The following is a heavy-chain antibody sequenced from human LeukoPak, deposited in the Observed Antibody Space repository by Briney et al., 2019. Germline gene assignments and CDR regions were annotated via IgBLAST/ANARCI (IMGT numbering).Heavy chain of an antibody. D-gene: IGHD3-3*01. CDR1: GYTFTSYG. CDR3: ARDQTGYYDFWSGYYGRSWFDP. V-gene: IGHV1-18*04. Sequence: ASVKVSCKASGYTFTSYGISWVRQAPGQGLEWMGWISAYNGNTNYAQKLQGRVTMTTDTSTSTAYMELRSLRSDDTAVYYCARDQTGYYDFWSGYYGRSWFDPWGQGTLVTVSS. J-gene: IGHJ5*02. CDR2: ISAYNGNT.